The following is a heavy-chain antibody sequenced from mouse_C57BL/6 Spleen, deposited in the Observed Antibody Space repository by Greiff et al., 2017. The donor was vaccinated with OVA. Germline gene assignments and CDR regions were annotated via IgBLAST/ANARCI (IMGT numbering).Heavy chain of an antibody. CDR2: INPNNGGT. V-gene: IGHV1-22*01. CDR1: GYTFTDYN. J-gene: IGHJ3*01. Sequence: VQLQQSGPELVKPGASVKMSCKASGYTFTDYNMHWVKQSHGKSLEWIGYINPNNGGTSYNQKFKGKATLTVNKSSSTAYMELRSLTSEDSAVYYCARIYDYDAAWFAYWGQGTLVTVSA. D-gene: IGHD2-4*01. CDR3: ARIYDYDAAWFAY.